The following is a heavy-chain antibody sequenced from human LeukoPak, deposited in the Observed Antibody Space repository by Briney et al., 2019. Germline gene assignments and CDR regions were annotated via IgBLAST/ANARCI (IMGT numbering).Heavy chain of an antibody. Sequence: GGSLRLSCAASGFTFSMYSMAWVRRAPGKGLEWVSVINDRGGYIQDADSVRGRFTISRDNYQNTLFLQMNSLRAEDTAVYYCVKERDRGIEVADDFDYWGQGTLVTVSS. J-gene: IGHJ4*02. D-gene: IGHD6-19*01. CDR3: VKERDRGIEVADDFDY. CDR1: GFTFSMYS. CDR2: INDRGGYI. V-gene: IGHV3-23*01.